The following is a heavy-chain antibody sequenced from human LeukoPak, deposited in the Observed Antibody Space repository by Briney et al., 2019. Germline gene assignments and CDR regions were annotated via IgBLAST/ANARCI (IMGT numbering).Heavy chain of an antibody. CDR2: ISYDGSSK. J-gene: IGHJ4*02. CDR1: GFTFSSLA. D-gene: IGHD6-13*01. CDR3: AKSAQRLVLDY. V-gene: IGHV3-30-3*02. Sequence: GGSLRLSCAASGFTFSSLAMHWVRQAPGKGLEWVAVISYDGSSKYYTDSVKGRFTISRDNSKNTLYLQMNSLRAEDTAIYYCAKSAQRLVLDYWGQGTLVTVSS.